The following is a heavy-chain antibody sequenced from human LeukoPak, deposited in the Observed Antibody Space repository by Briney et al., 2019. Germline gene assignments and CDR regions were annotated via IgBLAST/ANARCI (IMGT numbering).Heavy chain of an antibody. CDR2: IYYSGST. V-gene: IGHV4-59*08. D-gene: IGHD6-13*01. Sequence: SETLSLTRTVSGGSISSYYWSWIRQPPGKGLEWIGYIYYSGSTNYNPSLKSRVTISVDTSKNQFSLKLSSVTAADTAVYYCARQRPQQLNAFDIWGQGTMVTVSS. J-gene: IGHJ3*02. CDR1: GGSISSYY. CDR3: ARQRPQQLNAFDI.